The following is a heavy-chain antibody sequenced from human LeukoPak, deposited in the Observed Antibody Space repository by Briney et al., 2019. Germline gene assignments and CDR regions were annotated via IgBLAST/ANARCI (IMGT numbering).Heavy chain of an antibody. V-gene: IGHV4-39*07. Sequence: SETLSLTCTVSGGSISSSSYYWGWIRQPPGKGLEWIGSIFYSGSTYYNPSLKSRVTISVDTSDNQFSLKLTSVTAADTAVYYCASHSSGWYSNYYGMDVWGQGTTVTVSS. CDR2: IFYSGST. J-gene: IGHJ6*02. D-gene: IGHD6-19*01. CDR1: GGSISSSSYY. CDR3: ASHSSGWYSNYYGMDV.